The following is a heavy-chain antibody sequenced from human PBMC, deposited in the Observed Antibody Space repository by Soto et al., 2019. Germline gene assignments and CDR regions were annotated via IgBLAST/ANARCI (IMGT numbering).Heavy chain of an antibody. D-gene: IGHD2-2*01. J-gene: IGHJ5*02. CDR3: ARGRVVVPAAVMFNCLDP. CDR2: IFHGGST. V-gene: IGHV4-30-2*01. CDR1: GDSISNGYS. Sequence: SETLSLTCAVSGDSISNGYSWNWIRQPPGKGLEWIGYIFHGGSTYYNPSLRSRVTISVDRSRTQFSLKMSSVTAADTAVYYCARGRVVVPAAVMFNCLDPWGQGALVTVSS.